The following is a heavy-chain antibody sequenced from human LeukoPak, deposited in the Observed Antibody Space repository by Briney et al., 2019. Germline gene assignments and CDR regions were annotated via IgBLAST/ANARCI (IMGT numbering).Heavy chain of an antibody. D-gene: IGHD3-10*01. CDR1: GGSISNNNYY. CDR2: IFYSGST. CDR3: ARLGNRGDAFDI. V-gene: IGHV4-39*01. J-gene: IGHJ3*02. Sequence: PSETLSLTCTVSGGSISNNNYYWGWIRQPPGTGLEWIGSIFYSGSTYYNPSLKSRVTISVDTSKNQFSLKLSSVTAADTAVYYCARLGNRGDAFDIWGQGTMVTVSS.